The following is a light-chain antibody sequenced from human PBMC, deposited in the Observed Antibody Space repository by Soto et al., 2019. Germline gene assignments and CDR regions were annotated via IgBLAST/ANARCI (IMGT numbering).Light chain of an antibody. J-gene: IGLJ2*01. CDR1: SSDVGGYKY. CDR2: EVS. Sequence: QSALTQPPSASGSLGQSVTISCTGTSSDVGGYKYVSWYQQHPGKAPKLMIYEVSKRPSGVPDRLSGSKSGNTASLTVSGLQDEEEADYYCSSYAGSNNLVFGGGTKVTVL. CDR3: SSYAGSNNLV. V-gene: IGLV2-8*01.